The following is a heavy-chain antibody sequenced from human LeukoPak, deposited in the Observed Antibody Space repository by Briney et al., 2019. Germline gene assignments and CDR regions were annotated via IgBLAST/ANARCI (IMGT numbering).Heavy chain of an antibody. D-gene: IGHD6-19*01. Sequence: PSQTLSLTCTVSGGSISSGSYFCSWIRQPAGKGLEWIGRIYTSGSTNYKPSLKSRVTISVDQAKRQFSLKLSSVTAEDTAVYYCARYWGAVAGRGWFDLWGQGTMVTVPS. CDR3: ARYWGAVAGRGWFDL. V-gene: IGHV4-61*02. CDR2: IYTSGST. CDR1: GGSISSGSYF. J-gene: IGHJ5*02.